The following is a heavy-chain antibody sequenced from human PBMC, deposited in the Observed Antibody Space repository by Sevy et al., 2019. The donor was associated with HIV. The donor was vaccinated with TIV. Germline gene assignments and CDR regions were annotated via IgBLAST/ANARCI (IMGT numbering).Heavy chain of an antibody. D-gene: IGHD3-16*01. CDR1: GFTLITYA. V-gene: IGHV3-30*04. J-gene: IGHJ4*02. CDR2: TSYHDMNK. Sequence: GGSLRLSCAVSGFTLITYAMHWVRQAPGKGLEWMAVTSYHDMNKYYADSVQGRFTISRDNSKNTLYLQMNSLRVEDTAVYYCARYWGRDGHSIDYWGQGTLVTVSS. CDR3: ARYWGRDGHSIDY.